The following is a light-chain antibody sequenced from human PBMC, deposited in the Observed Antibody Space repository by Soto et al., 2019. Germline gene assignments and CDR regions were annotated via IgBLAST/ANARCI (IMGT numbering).Light chain of an antibody. CDR3: QQYSSAQRT. V-gene: IGKV3-20*01. CDR1: QRVSSSY. Sequence: ENVLKQSPGTLSLYQGERATLSCRASQRVSSSYLAWYKQKPGQAPRLLIYGASSRATGIPDRLSGSGSGTDFTLTISRLEPEDFSVYYCQQYSSAQRTFGQVPKVDIK. J-gene: IGKJ1*01. CDR2: GAS.